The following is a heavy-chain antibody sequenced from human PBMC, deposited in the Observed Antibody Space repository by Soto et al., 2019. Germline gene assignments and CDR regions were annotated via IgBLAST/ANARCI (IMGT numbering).Heavy chain of an antibody. Sequence: GASVKVSCKASGYTFNTYGISWVRQAPGQGLEWMGIINPSGGSTSYAQKFQGRVTMTRDTSTSTVYMELSSLRSEDTAVYYCARVKGYNWNPDVNHYYYYGMDVWGQGTTVTVSS. J-gene: IGHJ6*02. CDR3: ARVKGYNWNPDVNHYYYYGMDV. CDR2: INPSGGST. V-gene: IGHV1-46*02. CDR1: GYTFNTYG. D-gene: IGHD1-20*01.